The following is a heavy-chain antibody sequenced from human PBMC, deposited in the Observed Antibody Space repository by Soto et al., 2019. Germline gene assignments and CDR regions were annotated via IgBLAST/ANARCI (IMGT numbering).Heavy chain of an antibody. CDR3: ARGPNSSGWYRSSYYYYYMDV. J-gene: IGHJ6*03. Sequence: ASVKVSCKASGYTFTGYYMHWVRQAPGQGLEWMGWINPNSGGTNYAQKFQGWVTMTRDTSISTAYMELSRLRSDDTAVYYCARGPNSSGWYRSSYYYYYMDVWGKGTTVTVSS. D-gene: IGHD6-19*01. CDR1: GYTFTGYY. V-gene: IGHV1-2*04. CDR2: INPNSGGT.